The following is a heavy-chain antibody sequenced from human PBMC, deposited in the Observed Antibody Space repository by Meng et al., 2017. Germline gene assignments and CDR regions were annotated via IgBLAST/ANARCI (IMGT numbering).Heavy chain of an antibody. J-gene: IGHJ5*02. CDR1: GFTFRNYW. Sequence: EGLLVEAGGCLVQSGGSLRLSCTASGFTFRNYWMHWVRQAPGKGLVWVSRIKPDGTMTVYADSVKGRFTISRDNAKNTLYLQMNSLRSDDTAVYYCARSDWFDPWGQGTLVTVSS. V-gene: IGHV3-74*01. CDR3: ARSDWFDP. CDR2: IKPDGTMT.